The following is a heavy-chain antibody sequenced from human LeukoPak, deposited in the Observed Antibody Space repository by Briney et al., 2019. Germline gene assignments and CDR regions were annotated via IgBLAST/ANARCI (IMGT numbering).Heavy chain of an antibody. Sequence: GGSLRLSCITSGFTVGDYGMSWYRQAPGKGLEWVGFIRSKGQGGTTAYEASVEGRFSISRDDLKNIAYLEMNSLKVEDTAIYYCAKETETRGYFDYWGQGTLVTVSS. V-gene: IGHV3-49*03. CDR1: GFTVGDYG. CDR2: IRSKGQGGTT. J-gene: IGHJ4*02. CDR3: AKETETRGYFDY. D-gene: IGHD3-10*01.